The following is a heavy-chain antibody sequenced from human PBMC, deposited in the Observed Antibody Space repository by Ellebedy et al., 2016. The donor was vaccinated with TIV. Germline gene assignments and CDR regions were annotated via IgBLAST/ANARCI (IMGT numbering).Heavy chain of an antibody. CDR1: GFTFSSYA. D-gene: IGHD3-22*01. V-gene: IGHV3-23*01. CDR2: ISGSGGST. J-gene: IGHJ3*02. CDR3: AKDLRSPPITMIVVPHGGDAFDI. Sequence: GESLKISXAASGFTFSSYAMSWVRQAPGKGLEWVSAISGSGGSTYYADSVKGRFTISRDNSKNTLYLQMNSLRAEDTAVYYCAKDLRSPPITMIVVPHGGDAFDIWGQGTMVTVSS.